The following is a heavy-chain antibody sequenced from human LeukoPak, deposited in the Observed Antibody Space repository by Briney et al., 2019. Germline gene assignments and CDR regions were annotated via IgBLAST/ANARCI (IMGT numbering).Heavy chain of an antibody. Sequence: GGSLRLSCAASGFTFSNYALIWVRQAPERGLQWVSAITGSGAGTYYEDSVKGRFTISRDNSKNTLYLQMNSLRAEDTAIYYCAKDPNGDYVGAFDSWGQGTMVTVSS. CDR2: ITGSGAGT. J-gene: IGHJ3*02. D-gene: IGHD4-17*01. CDR3: AKDPNGDYVGAFDS. V-gene: IGHV3-23*01. CDR1: GFTFSNYA.